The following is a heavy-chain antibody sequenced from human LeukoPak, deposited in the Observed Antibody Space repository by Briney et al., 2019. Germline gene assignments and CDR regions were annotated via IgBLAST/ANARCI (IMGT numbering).Heavy chain of an antibody. CDR1: GFSVTNNY. J-gene: IGHJ5*02. Sequence: GGSLRLSCAASGFSVTNNYMSWVRQAPGKGLEWVSTILGSGDTWSADSVKGRFTVSRDNLKNTVYLQMNSLRAEDTAVYYCARDIVGLWFGEAWGQGTLVTVSS. D-gene: IGHD3-10*01. V-gene: IGHV3-66*01. CDR2: ILGSGDT. CDR3: ARDIVGLWFGEA.